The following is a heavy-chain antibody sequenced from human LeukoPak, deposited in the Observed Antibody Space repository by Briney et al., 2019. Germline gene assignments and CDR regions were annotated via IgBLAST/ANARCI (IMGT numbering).Heavy chain of an antibody. V-gene: IGHV3-30*04. Sequence: GGSLRLSCAASGFTFSSYAMHWVRQAPGKGLEWVAVISYDGSNKYYADSVKGRFTISRDNSKNTLYLQMNSLRAEDTAVYYCARSRSGGSLLGYWGQGTLVTVFS. D-gene: IGHD2-15*01. CDR3: ARSRSGGSLLGY. J-gene: IGHJ4*02. CDR1: GFTFSSYA. CDR2: ISYDGSNK.